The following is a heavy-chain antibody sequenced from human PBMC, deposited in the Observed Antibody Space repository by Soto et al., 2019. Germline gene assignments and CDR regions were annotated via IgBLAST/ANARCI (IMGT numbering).Heavy chain of an antibody. J-gene: IGHJ4*02. CDR3: ARGSGWLHHSPDY. Sequence: GGSLRLSCAASGFTFSSYGMHWVRQAPGKGLEWVAVIWYDGSNKYYADSVKGRFTISRDNSKNTLYLQMNSLRAEDTAVYYCARGSGWLHHSPDYWGQGTLVTVSS. CDR2: IWYDGSNK. V-gene: IGHV3-33*01. D-gene: IGHD5-12*01. CDR1: GFTFSSYG.